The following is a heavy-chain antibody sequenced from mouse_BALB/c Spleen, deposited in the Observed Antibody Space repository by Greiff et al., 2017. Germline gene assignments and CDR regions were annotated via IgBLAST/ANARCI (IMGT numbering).Heavy chain of an antibody. V-gene: IGHV5-9-3*01. CDR1: GFTFSSYA. J-gene: IGHJ4*01. CDR2: ISSGGSYT. Sequence: EVQGVESGGGLVKPGGSLKLSCAASGFTFSSYAMSWVRQTPEKRLEWVATISSGGSYTYYPDSVKGRFTISRDNAKNTLYLQMSSLRSEDTAMYYCARGDYDYAMDDWGQGTSVTVSS. CDR3: ARGDYDYAMDD. D-gene: IGHD2-4*01.